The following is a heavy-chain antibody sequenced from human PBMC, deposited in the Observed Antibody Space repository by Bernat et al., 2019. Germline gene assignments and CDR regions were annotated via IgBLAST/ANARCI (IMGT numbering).Heavy chain of an antibody. D-gene: IGHD4-17*01. CDR3: STYGNGEFDY. J-gene: IGHJ4*02. Sequence: EVQLVESGGGLVQPGGSLRLSCAASGFTFSTYWMHWVRQAPGNGLVWVSRINSDASITSYADSVKGRFTISRDNAKNTLYLQMNSLRADDTAIYYCSTYGNGEFDYWGQGTLVTVSS. CDR1: GFTFSTYW. V-gene: IGHV3-74*01. CDR2: INSDASIT.